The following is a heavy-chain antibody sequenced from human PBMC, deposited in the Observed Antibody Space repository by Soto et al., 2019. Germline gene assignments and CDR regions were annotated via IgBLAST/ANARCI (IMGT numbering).Heavy chain of an antibody. J-gene: IGHJ4*01. CDR2: INPKRGGT. D-gene: IGHD3-10*01. Sequence: SVKVSCKASGYTFTDNYLHWVRQTPGQGLEWMGWINPKRGGTDSAQKFQGRVTMTRDTAISTAYMELSRLRYDDTAVYYCARAYSGWGSSKFWGQGTKVTVSS. V-gene: IGHV1-2*02. CDR1: GYTFTDNY. CDR3: ARAYSGWGSSKF.